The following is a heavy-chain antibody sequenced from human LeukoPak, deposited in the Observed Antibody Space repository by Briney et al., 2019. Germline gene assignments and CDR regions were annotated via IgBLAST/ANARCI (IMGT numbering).Heavy chain of an antibody. D-gene: IGHD3-10*01. CDR2: ISSSSRSI. V-gene: IGHV3-21*01. Sequence: GGSLRLSCVASGFTFSSYAMSWVRQAPGKGLEWVSSISSSSRSIYYADSVKGRFTISRENAKNSVSLQMNSLRADDTAVYFCARGDDYYDSGTTGVYWGQGTLVTVSS. CDR1: GFTFSSYA. J-gene: IGHJ4*02. CDR3: ARGDDYYDSGTTGVY.